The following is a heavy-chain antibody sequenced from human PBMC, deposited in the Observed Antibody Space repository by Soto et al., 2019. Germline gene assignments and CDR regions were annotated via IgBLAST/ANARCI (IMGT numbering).Heavy chain of an antibody. J-gene: IGHJ5*02. D-gene: IGHD3-10*01. CDR2: IIPIFGTA. CDR3: ARAREYYYGSGSYFWFDP. CDR1: GGTFSSYA. V-gene: IGHV1-69*01. Sequence: QVPLVQSGAEVKKPGSSVKVSCKASGGTFSSYAISWVRQAPGQGLEWMGGIIPIFGTANYAQKFQGRVTITADESTRTAYMELSSLRSEDTAVYYCARAREYYYGSGSYFWFDPWGQGTLVTVS.